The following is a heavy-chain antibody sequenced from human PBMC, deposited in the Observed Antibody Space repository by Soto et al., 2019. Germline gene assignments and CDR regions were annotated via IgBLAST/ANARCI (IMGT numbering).Heavy chain of an antibody. CDR3: ARRYGASFDY. D-gene: IGHD4-17*01. J-gene: IGHJ4*02. CDR2: IYYSGST. Sequence: SETLSLTCTVSGGSISSYYWSWIRQPPGKELEWIGYIYYSGSTNYNPSLKSRVTISVDTSKNQFSLKLSSVTAADTAVYYCARRYGASFDYWGKGTLVTVSS. V-gene: IGHV4-59*01. CDR1: GGSISSYY.